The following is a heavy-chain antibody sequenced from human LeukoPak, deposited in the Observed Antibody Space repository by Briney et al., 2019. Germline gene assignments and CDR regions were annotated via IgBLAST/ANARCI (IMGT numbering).Heavy chain of an antibody. Sequence: GGSLRLSCAASGFTFSGAAMHWVRQASGKGLEWVGRIRSKANSYATAYAASVKGRFTISRDDSKNTAYLQMNSLKTEDTAVYYCTRAQVGYGSNYFDYWGQGTLVTVSS. V-gene: IGHV3-73*01. D-gene: IGHD3-10*01. J-gene: IGHJ4*02. CDR2: IRSKANSYAT. CDR1: GFTFSGAA. CDR3: TRAQVGYGSNYFDY.